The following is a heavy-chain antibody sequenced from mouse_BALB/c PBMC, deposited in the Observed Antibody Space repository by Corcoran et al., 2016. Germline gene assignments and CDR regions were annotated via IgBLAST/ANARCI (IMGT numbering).Heavy chain of an antibody. V-gene: IGHV1-66*01. CDR3: ARYYCSSSAIDY. CDR1: GYSFTSYY. J-gene: IGHJ4*01. D-gene: IGHD1-1*01. Sequence: QVQLQQSGPELVKPGASVKISCKASGYSFTSYYIHWVKQRPGQGLEWIGWIIPGSGNTKYNEKFKGKATLTADTSSSTAYMHLSSLTSEDSAAYFCARYYCSSSAIDYWGQGTSVTVSS. CDR2: IIPGSGNT.